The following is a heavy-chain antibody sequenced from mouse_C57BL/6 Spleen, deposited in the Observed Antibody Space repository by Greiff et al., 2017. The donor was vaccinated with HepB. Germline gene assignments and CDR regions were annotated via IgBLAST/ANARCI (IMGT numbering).Heavy chain of an antibody. Sequence: EVKVVESGGGLVKPGGSLKLSCAASGFTFSSYAMSWVRQTPEKRLEWVATISDGGSYTYYPDNVKGRFTISRDNAKNNLYLQMSHLKSEDTAMYYCASLIYYGNYGGYFDVWGTGTTVTVSS. V-gene: IGHV5-4*03. J-gene: IGHJ1*03. CDR2: ISDGGSYT. D-gene: IGHD2-1*01. CDR3: ASLIYYGNYGGYFDV. CDR1: GFTFSSYA.